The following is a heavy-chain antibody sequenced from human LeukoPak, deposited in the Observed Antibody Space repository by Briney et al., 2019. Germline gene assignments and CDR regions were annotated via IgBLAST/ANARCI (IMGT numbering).Heavy chain of an antibody. J-gene: IGHJ4*02. CDR3: TKSSRGYCSGGSCYYFDY. CDR1: GFTFSSYA. CDR2: IKQDGSEK. D-gene: IGHD2-15*01. V-gene: IGHV3-7*03. Sequence: GGSLRLSCAASGFTFSSYAMSWVRQAPGKGLEWVANIKQDGSEKYYVDSVKGRFTISRDNSKNTLYLQMNSLRAEDTAVYYCTKSSRGYCSGGSCYYFDYWGQGSLVTVSS.